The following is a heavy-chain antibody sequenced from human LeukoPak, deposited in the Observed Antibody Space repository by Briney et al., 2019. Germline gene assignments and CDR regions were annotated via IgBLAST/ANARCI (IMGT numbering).Heavy chain of an antibody. CDR3: ARVRRATITWFDY. V-gene: IGHV4-34*01. Sequence: PSETLSLTCAVYGGSFSGYYWSWIRQPPGKGLEWIGEINHSGSTNYNPSLKSRVTISADTSKNQFSLKLSSVTAADTAVYYCARVRRATITWFDYWGQGTLVTVSS. CDR1: GGSFSGYY. D-gene: IGHD5-12*01. CDR2: INHSGST. J-gene: IGHJ4*02.